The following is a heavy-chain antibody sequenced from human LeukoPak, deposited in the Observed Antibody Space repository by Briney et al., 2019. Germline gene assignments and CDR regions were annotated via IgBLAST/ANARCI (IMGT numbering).Heavy chain of an antibody. J-gene: IGHJ4*02. V-gene: IGHV1-46*01. D-gene: IGHD3-3*01. CDR2: INPSRGST. CDR3: ARSPPLADFWSGYDQGYFDY. Sequence: ASVKVSCKASGYTFTNYYMHWVREAPGQGLEWMGIINPSRGSTSYAQKFQGRVIMTRDTSTSTVYMELSSLRSEDTAVYYCARSPPLADFWSGYDQGYFDYWGQGTLVTVSS. CDR1: GYTFTNYY.